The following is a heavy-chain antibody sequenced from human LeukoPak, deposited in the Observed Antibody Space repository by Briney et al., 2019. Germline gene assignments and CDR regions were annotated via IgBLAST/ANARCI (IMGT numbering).Heavy chain of an antibody. V-gene: IGHV4-59*01. CDR2: IYYSGST. CDR1: GGSISSYY. CDR3: ARASTGYYYVLDY. J-gene: IGHJ4*02. Sequence: SETLSLTCTVSGGSISSYYWSWIRQPPGKGLEWIGYIYYSGSTNYNPSLKSRVTISVDTSKNQFSLKLSSVTAADTAVYYCARASTGYYYVLDYWGQGTLVTISS. D-gene: IGHD3-22*01.